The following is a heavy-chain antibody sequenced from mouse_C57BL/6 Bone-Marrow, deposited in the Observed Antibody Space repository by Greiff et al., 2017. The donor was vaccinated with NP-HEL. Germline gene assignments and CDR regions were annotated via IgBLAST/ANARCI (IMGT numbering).Heavy chain of an antibody. D-gene: IGHD2-3*01. V-gene: IGHV14-4*01. CDR1: GFNIKDDY. CDR2: IDPENGDT. J-gene: IGHJ2*01. Sequence: VQLQHSGAELVRPGASVKLSCTASGFNIKDDYMHWVKQRPEQGLEWIGGIDPENGDTEYASKFQGKATITADTSSNTAYLQLSSLTSEDTAVYYCTTDGYCDYWGQGTTLTVSS. CDR3: TTDGYCDY.